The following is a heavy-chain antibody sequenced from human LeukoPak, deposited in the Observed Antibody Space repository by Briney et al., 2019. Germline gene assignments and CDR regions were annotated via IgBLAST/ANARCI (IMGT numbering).Heavy chain of an antibody. CDR3: GSASLGY. V-gene: IGHV3-23*01. J-gene: IGHJ4*02. Sequence: GGSLRLSCEASGFTFSNYAMNWVRQAPGKGLEWVSGIGGSGGSTYYADSVKGRLTISRDNSKNMLFLQMNSLRAEDTAVYYCGSASLGYWGQGTLVTVSS. CDR2: IGGSGGST. CDR1: GFTFSNYA.